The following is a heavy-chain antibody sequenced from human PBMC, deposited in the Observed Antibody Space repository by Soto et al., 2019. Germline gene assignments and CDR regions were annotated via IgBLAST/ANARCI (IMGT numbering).Heavy chain of an antibody. CDR1: GGSISSGGYS. J-gene: IGHJ5*02. Sequence: SSETLSLTCAVSGGSISSGGYSWSWIRQPPGKGLEWIGYIYHSGSTYYNPSLKSRVTISVDRSKNQFSLKLSSVTAADTAVYYCARHRIGWRLTTWFDPWGQGTVVTVS. CDR3: ARHRIGWRLTTWFDP. V-gene: IGHV4-30-2*01. D-gene: IGHD6-19*01. CDR2: IYHSGST.